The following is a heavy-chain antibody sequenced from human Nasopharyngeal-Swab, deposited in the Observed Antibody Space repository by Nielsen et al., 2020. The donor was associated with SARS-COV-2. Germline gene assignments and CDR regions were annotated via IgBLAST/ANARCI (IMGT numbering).Heavy chain of an antibody. CDR3: ASELELNAEYFQH. D-gene: IGHD1-7*01. J-gene: IGHJ1*01. CDR2: ISSSGSTI. V-gene: IGHV3-11*04. Sequence: GESLKISCAASGFTFSDYYMSWISQAPGKGLEWVSYISSSGSTIYYADSVKGRFTISRDNAKNSLYLQMNSLRAEDTAVYYCASELELNAEYFQHWGQGTLVTVSS. CDR1: GFTFSDYY.